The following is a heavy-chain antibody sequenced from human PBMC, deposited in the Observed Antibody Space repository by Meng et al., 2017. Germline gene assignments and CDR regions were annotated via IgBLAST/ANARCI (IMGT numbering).Heavy chain of an antibody. J-gene: IGHJ4*02. D-gene: IGHD1-1*01. Sequence: GKLGGVGGGLLWPGGSLSLSGAAYGLTVDDYGMSWVRQAPGKGLEWVSRISGDGSITNYADSVKGRFTISRDNAKNTLYLQMNRLRPEDTAVYYCLDEAPRSDYWGQGSLVTVSS. CDR3: LDEAPRSDY. CDR2: ISGDGSIT. CDR1: GLTVDDYG. V-gene: IGHV3-74*02.